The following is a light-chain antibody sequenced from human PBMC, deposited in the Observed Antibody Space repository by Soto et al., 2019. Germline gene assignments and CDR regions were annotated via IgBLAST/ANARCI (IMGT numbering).Light chain of an antibody. CDR1: QSISSY. Sequence: DIQMTQARSSLSASVGYRVTITCRASQSISSYLNWYQQKPGKAPKLLIYAASSLQSGVPSRFSGSGSGTDFTLTISSLQPDDFATYYCQHYNSYSEAFGQGTKVDI. V-gene: IGKV1-39*01. CDR3: QHYNSYSEA. CDR2: AAS. J-gene: IGKJ1*01.